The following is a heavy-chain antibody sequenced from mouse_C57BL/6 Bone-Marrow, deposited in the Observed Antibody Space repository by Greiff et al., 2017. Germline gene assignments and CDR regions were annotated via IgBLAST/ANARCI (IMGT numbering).Heavy chain of an antibody. D-gene: IGHD1-1*01. CDR2: NDPSDSYT. CDR3: ARDYGSSYEAWFAY. V-gene: IGHV1-69*01. J-gene: IGHJ3*01. CDR1: GYTFTSYW. Sequence: QVQLQQPGAELVMPGASVKLSCKASGYTFTSYWMHWVKQRPGQGLEWIGENDPSDSYTNYNQKFKGKSTLTVDKSSSTAYMRLSSLTSEDSAVYYCARDYGSSYEAWFAYWCQGTLVTVSA.